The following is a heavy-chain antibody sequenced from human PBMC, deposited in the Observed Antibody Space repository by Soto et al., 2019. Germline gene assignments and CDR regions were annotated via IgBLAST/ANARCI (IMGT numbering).Heavy chain of an antibody. D-gene: IGHD2-2*01. V-gene: IGHV1-3*01. CDR1: GYTFTSYA. J-gene: IGHJ5*02. CDR2: INAGNGNT. Sequence: ASVKVSCKASGYTFTSYAMHWVRQAPGQRLEWMGWINAGNGNTKYSQKFQGRVTITRDTSASTAYMELSSLRSEDTAVYYCAKSSTIKLYNWFDPWGRGTLVTVSS. CDR3: AKSSTIKLYNWFDP.